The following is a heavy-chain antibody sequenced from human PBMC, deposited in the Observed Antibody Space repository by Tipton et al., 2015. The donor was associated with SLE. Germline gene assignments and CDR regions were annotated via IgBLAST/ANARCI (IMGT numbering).Heavy chain of an antibody. V-gene: IGHV4-38-2*02. CDR1: GYSISTGYY. CDR3: ATNGHGETYEFFTEYLRH. D-gene: IGHD5-12*01. J-gene: IGHJ1*01. CDR2: IFYSGDT. Sequence: TLSLTCTVSGYSISTGYYWAWIRQPPGKGLEWIGNIFYSGDTYYNPSLKSRVTISVDTSKNQFSLKLNSVTAADTAVYYCATNGHGETYEFFTEYLRHWGQGTLVTVSS.